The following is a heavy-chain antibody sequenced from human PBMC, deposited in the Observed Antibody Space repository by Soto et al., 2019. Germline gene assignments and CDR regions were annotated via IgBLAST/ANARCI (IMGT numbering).Heavy chain of an antibody. CDR2: IYYSGNT. CDR1: SFSVSSDIYY. J-gene: IGHJ6*02. Sequence: QLQLPESGPGLVKPSQTLSFTCSVSSFSVSSDIYYWSWIRHHPGKGLDWLGYIYYSGNTYYNPSPGGRVTISLDTSKNHFSLRLRSVTPADTAVYYCARYPVVVVPAANYGLDVWGQGTTVTFSS. CDR3: ARYPVVVVPAANYGLDV. D-gene: IGHD2-2*01. V-gene: IGHV4-31*03.